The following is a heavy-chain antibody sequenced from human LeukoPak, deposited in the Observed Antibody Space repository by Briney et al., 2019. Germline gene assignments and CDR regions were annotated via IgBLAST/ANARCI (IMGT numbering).Heavy chain of an antibody. D-gene: IGHD2-21*02. V-gene: IGHV4-39*01. CDR2: IYYSGST. J-gene: IGHJ4*02. CDR3: ATHIVVVTVMVDY. Sequence: SETLSLTCTVSGGSISSSSYYWGWIRRPPGKGLEWIGSIYYSGSTYYNPSLKSRVTISVDTSKNQFSLKLSSVTAADTAVYYCATHIVVVTVMVDYWGQGTLVTVSS. CDR1: GGSISSSSYY.